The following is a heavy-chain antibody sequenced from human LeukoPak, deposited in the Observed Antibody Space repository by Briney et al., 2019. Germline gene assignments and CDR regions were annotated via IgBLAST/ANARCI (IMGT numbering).Heavy chain of an antibody. CDR3: ARRYTNGWYDTDY. CDR2: INPNSGGT. D-gene: IGHD6-13*01. J-gene: IGHJ4*02. CDR1: GYTFNVYY. V-gene: IGHV1-2*02. Sequence: GASVTVSCTASGYTFNVYYIHWVRQPPGQGLEWMGWINPNSGGTHYAQKFQGTVTMTRDTSISTAYMELSRLRSDDTAIYYCARRYTNGWYDTDYWGQGTLVTVSS.